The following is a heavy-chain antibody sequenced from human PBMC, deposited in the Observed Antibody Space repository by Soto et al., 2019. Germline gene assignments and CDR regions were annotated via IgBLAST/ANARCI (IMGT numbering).Heavy chain of an antibody. CDR2: IYYSGST. CDR1: GGSVSSGSYY. D-gene: IGHD3-22*01. CDR3: ARGISMKVGDQTDAPDKYYFDS. J-gene: IGHJ4*02. Sequence: QVQLQESGPGLVKPSETLSLTCTVSGGSVSSGSYYWSWIRQPPGKGLEWIGYIYYSGSTNYNPSLKSRVTISVDTSKNQFSLKLSSVTAADTAVYYCARGISMKVGDQTDAPDKYYFDSWGRGTLVTVSS. V-gene: IGHV4-61*01.